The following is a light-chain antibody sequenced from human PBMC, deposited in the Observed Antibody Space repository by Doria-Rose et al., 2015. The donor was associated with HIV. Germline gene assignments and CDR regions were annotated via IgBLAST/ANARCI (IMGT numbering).Light chain of an antibody. J-gene: IGKJ1*01. CDR1: QSFSSTY. CDR2: DGS. Sequence: TQSPGTLSLSPGERATLSCRASQSFSSTYLAWYQQKPGQAPSPLIYDGSTSATGIPDRFSASGSGTDFTLTINRLEPVDFALYYCHQYGTSWTFGQGTKVEI. V-gene: IGKV3-20*01. CDR3: HQYGTSWT.